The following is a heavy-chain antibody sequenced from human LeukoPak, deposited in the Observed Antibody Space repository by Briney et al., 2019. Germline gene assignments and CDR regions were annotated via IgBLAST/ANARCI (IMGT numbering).Heavy chain of an antibody. CDR2: TYYRSKWYN. D-gene: IGHD3-16*01. CDR3: ARFDYGAPDY. J-gene: IGHJ4*02. CDR1: GDSVSSNSAA. Sequence: PSQTLSLTCAVSGDSVSSNSAAWNWIRQSPSRGVEWLGRTYYRSKWYNDYTVSVKSRISINPDTSKNQFSLQLKSVTPEDTAIYYCARFDYGAPDYWGQGTLVTVSS. V-gene: IGHV6-1*01.